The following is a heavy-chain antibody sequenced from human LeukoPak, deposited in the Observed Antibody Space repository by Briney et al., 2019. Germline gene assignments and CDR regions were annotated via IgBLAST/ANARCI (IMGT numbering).Heavy chain of an antibody. V-gene: IGHV3-53*01. CDR2: IYNGGST. Sequence: GGSLRLSCAASGFTVSSNYMSWVRQAPGKGLEWVSVIYNGGSTYYADSVKGRFTISRDNSKNTLYLQMNSLRAEDTAVYYCARSTFSGSYFPDYWGQGTLVTVSS. CDR3: ARSTFSGSYFPDY. CDR1: GFTVSSNY. D-gene: IGHD1-26*01. J-gene: IGHJ4*02.